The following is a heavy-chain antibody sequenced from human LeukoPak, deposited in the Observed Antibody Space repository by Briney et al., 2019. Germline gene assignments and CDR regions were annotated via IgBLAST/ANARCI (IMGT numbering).Heavy chain of an antibody. Sequence: PSETLSLTCTVSGGSISSYYWNWLRQPPGKGLGWIGYIYYSGSTNYNPSLKSRVTISVDTSKNQFSLKLSSVTAADTAVYYCARDRYYDSGSYYNWGQGTLVTVSS. V-gene: IGHV4-59*01. CDR3: ARDRYYDSGSYYN. CDR1: GGSISSYY. D-gene: IGHD3-10*01. J-gene: IGHJ4*02. CDR2: IYYSGST.